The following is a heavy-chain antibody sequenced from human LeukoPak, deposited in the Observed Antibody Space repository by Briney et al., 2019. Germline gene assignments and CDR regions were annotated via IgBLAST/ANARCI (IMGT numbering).Heavy chain of an antibody. CDR2: IYHSGST. J-gene: IGHJ3*02. CDR1: GGSISSYY. CDR3: ARGTQQAFDI. Sequence: SETLSLTCTVSGGSISSYYWSWIRQPPGKGLEWIGSIYHSGSTNYNPSLKSRVTISVDTSKNQFSLKLTSVTAADTAVYYCARGTQQAFDIWGQGTMVTVSS. D-gene: IGHD6-13*01. V-gene: IGHV4-59*08.